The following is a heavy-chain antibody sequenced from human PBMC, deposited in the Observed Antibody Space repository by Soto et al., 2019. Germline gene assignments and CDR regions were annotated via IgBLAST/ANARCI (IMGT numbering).Heavy chain of an antibody. CDR2: ITSSSSYT. D-gene: IGHD2-2*01. Sequence: GGSLRLSCAASGFIFSDYYMSWIRQAPGKGLEWVSYITSSSSYTKYADSVKGRFTISRDNAKNSLYLQMNSLRAEDTAVYYCARDGSRYCSSTSCLSGYYYYGMDVWGQGTTVTVS. CDR1: GFIFSDYY. J-gene: IGHJ6*02. V-gene: IGHV3-11*06. CDR3: ARDGSRYCSSTSCLSGYYYYGMDV.